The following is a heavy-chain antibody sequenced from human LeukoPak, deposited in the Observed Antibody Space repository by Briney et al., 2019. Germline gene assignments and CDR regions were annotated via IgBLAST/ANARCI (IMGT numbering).Heavy chain of an antibody. D-gene: IGHD4-17*01. CDR3: ARDFPLYGEGRGMDV. Sequence: SVKVSCKASGGTFSSYAISWVRQAPGQGLEWMGGIIPIFGTANYAQKFQGRVTITADESTSTAYMELSSLRSDDTAVYYCARDFPLYGEGRGMDVWGQGTTVTVSS. CDR1: GGTFSSYA. J-gene: IGHJ6*02. CDR2: IIPIFGTA. V-gene: IGHV1-69*13.